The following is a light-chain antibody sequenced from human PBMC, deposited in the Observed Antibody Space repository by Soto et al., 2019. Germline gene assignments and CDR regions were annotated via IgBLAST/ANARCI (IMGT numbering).Light chain of an antibody. J-gene: IGKJ1*01. V-gene: IGKV4-1*01. CDR1: QSVLYSSNNKNY. CDR3: QQYYSTPPPT. Sequence: DIVMTQSPDSLAVSLDERATINCKSSQSVLYSSNNKNYLAWYQQKPGQPPKLLIYWASTRESGVPDRFSGSGSGTDFTLTISSLQAEDVAVYYCQQYYSTPPPTFGQGTKVEIK. CDR2: WAS.